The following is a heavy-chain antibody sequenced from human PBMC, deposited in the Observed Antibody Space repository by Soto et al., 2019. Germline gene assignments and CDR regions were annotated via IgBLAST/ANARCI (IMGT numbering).Heavy chain of an antibody. CDR2: SYYSGST. V-gene: IGHV4-31*03. D-gene: IGHD3-16*01. CDR1: GGFISSGGYY. J-gene: IGHJ6*02. Sequence: QVQLQGSGPGLVKPSQALYLACTVSGGFISSGGYYWSWIRQHPGKGLEWFGYSYYSGSTYYNPTLKSRVTKSVDTSKSKSSMKLSSVTAADTAVYYCARAYASGYMDDWGQGTTVTVSS. CDR3: ARAYASGYMDD.